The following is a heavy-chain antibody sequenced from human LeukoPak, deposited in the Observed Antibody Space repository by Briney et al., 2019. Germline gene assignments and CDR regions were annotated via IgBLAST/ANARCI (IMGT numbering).Heavy chain of an antibody. CDR3: ARPMVRGARGGLDY. Sequence: GESLKISCKGSGYRFNNYWIAWVRQMPGKGLEWMGIIYPGDSDTRYSPSFQGQVTISADKSISTAYLQWSSLKASDTAMYYCARPMVRGARGGLDYWGQGTLVTVSS. V-gene: IGHV5-51*01. J-gene: IGHJ4*02. CDR1: GYRFNNYW. CDR2: IYPGDSDT. D-gene: IGHD3-10*01.